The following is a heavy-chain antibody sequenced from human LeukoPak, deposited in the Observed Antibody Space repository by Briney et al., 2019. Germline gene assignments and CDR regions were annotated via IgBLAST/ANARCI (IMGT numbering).Heavy chain of an antibody. V-gene: IGHV3-23*01. CDR1: GFTFSSYA. J-gene: IGHJ6*03. CDR3: ARVLRYCSGGNCYSGGLGYMDV. CDR2: IRGSGGST. Sequence: GGSLRLSCAASGFTFSSYAMSWVRQAPGKGLEWVSAIRGSGGSTYYADSVKGRITISRDNSKNTLYLQMNSLRAEDTAVYYCARVLRYCSGGNCYSGGLGYMDVWGKGTTVTISS. D-gene: IGHD2-15*01.